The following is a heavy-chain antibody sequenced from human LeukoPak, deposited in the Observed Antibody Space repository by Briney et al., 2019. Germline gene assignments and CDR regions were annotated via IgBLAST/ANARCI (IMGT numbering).Heavy chain of an antibody. J-gene: IGHJ4*02. D-gene: IGHD4-23*01. Sequence: GGSLRLSCAASGFTFSSYWMNWVRHAPGKGLVWVSRIASDGSSTTYADSVKGRFSISRDNAKNTLYLQMNSLRVEDTAVYYCARGRPHGNDYWGQGTLVTVSS. CDR1: GFTFSSYW. CDR2: IASDGSST. V-gene: IGHV3-74*01. CDR3: ARGRPHGNDY.